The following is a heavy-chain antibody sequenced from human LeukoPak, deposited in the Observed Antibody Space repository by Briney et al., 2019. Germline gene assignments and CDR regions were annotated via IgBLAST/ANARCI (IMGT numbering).Heavy chain of an antibody. CDR3: ARDEYSSSYPDYYYYMDV. J-gene: IGHJ6*03. CDR1: GFAFSNSF. CDR2: IYSGGDT. Sequence: GGSLRLSCAASGFAFSNSFMSWVRQAPGKGLEWVSVIYSGGDTHYAESVKDRFIISRDNSNNMVYLQMDSLRAEDTAVYYCARDEYSSSYPDYYYYMDVWGKGTTVTVSS. V-gene: IGHV3-66*01. D-gene: IGHD6-6*01.